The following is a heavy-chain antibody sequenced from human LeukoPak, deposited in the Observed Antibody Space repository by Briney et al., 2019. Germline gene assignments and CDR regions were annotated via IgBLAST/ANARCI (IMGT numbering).Heavy chain of an antibody. D-gene: IGHD6-13*01. CDR3: ARDRPGIAAAGTLDYYYYYGMDV. CDR1: GYTFTSYG. Sequence: ASVKVSCNASGYTFTSYGISWVRQAPGQGLEWMGWISAYNGNTNYAQKLQGRVTMTTDTSTSTAYMELRSLRSDDTAVYYCARDRPGIAAAGTLDYYYYYGMDVWGQGTTVTVSS. CDR2: ISAYNGNT. J-gene: IGHJ6*02. V-gene: IGHV1-18*01.